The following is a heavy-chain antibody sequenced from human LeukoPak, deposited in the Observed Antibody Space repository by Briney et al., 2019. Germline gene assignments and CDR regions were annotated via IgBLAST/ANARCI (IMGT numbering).Heavy chain of an antibody. CDR3: AREPGHLLGAFDM. CDR1: GFTFTNYG. J-gene: IGHJ3*02. D-gene: IGHD2-15*01. Sequence: GASVKVSCKTSGFTFTNYGLSWVRQAPGQGLEWMGWISAYNGNTHYAQKLQDRVTMTTDTSTSTAYMELRSLRSDDTAVYYCAREPGHLLGAFDMWGQGTMVTVSS. CDR2: ISAYNGNT. V-gene: IGHV1-18*01.